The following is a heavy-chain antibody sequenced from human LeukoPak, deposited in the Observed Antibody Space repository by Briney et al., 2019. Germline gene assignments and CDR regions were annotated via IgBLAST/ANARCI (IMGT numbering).Heavy chain of an antibody. V-gene: IGHV3-21*04. Sequence: GGSLRLSCAASGFTFSSYSMNWVRQAPGKGLEWVSSISSSSSYIYYADSVKGRFTISRDNSKNTLYLQMNSLRAEDTAVYYCAKDLQGPGPMIVVVITTNNAFDIWGQGTMVTVSS. J-gene: IGHJ3*02. D-gene: IGHD3-22*01. CDR1: GFTFSSYS. CDR3: AKDLQGPGPMIVVVITTNNAFDI. CDR2: ISSSSSYI.